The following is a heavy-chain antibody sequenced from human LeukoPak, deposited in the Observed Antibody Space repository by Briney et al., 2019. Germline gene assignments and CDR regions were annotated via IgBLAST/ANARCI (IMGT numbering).Heavy chain of an antibody. J-gene: IGHJ4*02. CDR1: GFTFGDYY. CDR3: ARVSCSSTSCYMAYYFDY. Sequence: GGSLRLSCAASGFTFGDYYMSWIRQAPGKGLEWVSYISSSGSTIYYADSVKGRFTISRDNAKNSLYLQMNSLRAEDTAVYYCARVSCSSTSCYMAYYFDYWGQGTLVTVSS. V-gene: IGHV3-11*04. D-gene: IGHD2-2*02. CDR2: ISSSGSTI.